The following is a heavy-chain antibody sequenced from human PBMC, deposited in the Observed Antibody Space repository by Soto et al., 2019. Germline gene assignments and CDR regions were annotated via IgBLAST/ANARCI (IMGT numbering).Heavy chain of an antibody. Sequence: GGSLRLSCAASGFTFSSYSMNWVRQAPGKGLEWVSSISSSSSYIYYADSVKGRFTISRDNAKNSLYLQMNSLRAEDTAVYYCARDGAPMTKVTPIDYWGQGTLVTVSS. CDR2: ISSSSSYI. D-gene: IGHD4-4*01. CDR3: ARDGAPMTKVTPIDY. V-gene: IGHV3-21*01. CDR1: GFTFSSYS. J-gene: IGHJ4*02.